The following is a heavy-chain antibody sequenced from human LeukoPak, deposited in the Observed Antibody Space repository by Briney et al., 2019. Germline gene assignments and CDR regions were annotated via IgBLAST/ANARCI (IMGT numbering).Heavy chain of an antibody. CDR2: INPNSGGT. CDR3: ARWGIAAANYDY. Sequence: ASVKVSCXASGYTFTGYYMHWVRQAPGQGLEWMGRINPNSGGTNYAQKFQGRVTMTRDTSISTAYMELCRLRSDDTAVYYCARWGIAAANYDYWGQGTLVTVSS. D-gene: IGHD6-13*01. J-gene: IGHJ4*02. V-gene: IGHV1-2*06. CDR1: GYTFTGYY.